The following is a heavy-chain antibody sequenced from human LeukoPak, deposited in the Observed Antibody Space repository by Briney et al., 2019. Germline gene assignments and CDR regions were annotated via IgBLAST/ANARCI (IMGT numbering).Heavy chain of an antibody. CDR1: GFTFSVYN. CDR2: ITNGGSTI. V-gene: IGHV3-11*01. D-gene: IGHD3-9*01. Sequence: GGSLRLSCAASGFTFSVYNMNWVRQATGKGLECVSYITNGGSTIHHAECVKGRFTISRDNAKKTLYLQMNSLRAEDTAVYYCARSIGLTGGGVDVWGQGTTVTVSS. J-gene: IGHJ6*02. CDR3: ARSIGLTGGGVDV.